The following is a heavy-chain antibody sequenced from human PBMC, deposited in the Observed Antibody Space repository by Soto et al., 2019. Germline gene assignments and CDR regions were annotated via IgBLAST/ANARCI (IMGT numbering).Heavy chain of an antibody. CDR3: ARVSSIAARRSFDS. CDR1: GYTFTSHD. CDR2: LNPHNGKT. Sequence: ASVKVSCKASGYTFTSHDINWVREATGQGLEWMGWLNPHNGKTGYAQRFQGRVTMTWNATTGTVYLELSSLRPEDTAMYYCARVSSIAARRSFDSWGQGTLVTVSS. D-gene: IGHD6-6*01. V-gene: IGHV1-8*01. J-gene: IGHJ4*02.